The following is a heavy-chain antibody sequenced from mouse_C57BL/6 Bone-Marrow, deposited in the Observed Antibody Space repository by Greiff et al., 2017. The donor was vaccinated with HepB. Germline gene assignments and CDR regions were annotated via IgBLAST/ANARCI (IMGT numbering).Heavy chain of an antibody. J-gene: IGHJ2*01. D-gene: IGHD1-1*01. V-gene: IGHV1-82*01. CDR3: ARRITTVVAPFDY. CDR2: IYPGDGDT. CDR1: GYAFSSSW. Sequence: QVQLQQSGPELVKPGASVKISCKASGYAFSSSWMNWVKQRPGKGLEWIGRIYPGDGDTNYNGKFTGKATLTADKSSSTAYMQLSSRTSEDSAVYFCARRITTVVAPFDYWGQGTTLTVSS.